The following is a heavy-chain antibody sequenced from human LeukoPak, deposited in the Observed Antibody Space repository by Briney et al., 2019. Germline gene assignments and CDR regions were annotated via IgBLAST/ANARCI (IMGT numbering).Heavy chain of an antibody. CDR1: VGSIRSGGYY. D-gene: IGHD4-17*01. V-gene: IGHV4-31*03. Sequence: SETLSLTCTVSVGSIRSGGYYWSWIRQPPGKGLEWIGYIYYSGSTYYNPSLKSRVTISVDTSKNQFSLKLSSVTAADTAVYYCARGAGGYGRAFDYWGQGTLVTVSS. J-gene: IGHJ4*02. CDR2: IYYSGST. CDR3: ARGAGGYGRAFDY.